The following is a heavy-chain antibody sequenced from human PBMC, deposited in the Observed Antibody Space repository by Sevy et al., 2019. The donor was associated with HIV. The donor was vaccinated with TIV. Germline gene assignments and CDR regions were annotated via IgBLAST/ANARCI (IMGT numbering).Heavy chain of an antibody. CDR1: GFTFSSYS. V-gene: IGHV3-21*01. D-gene: IGHD2-8*02. Sequence: GGSLRLSCAASGFTFSSYSMNRVRQAPGKGLEWVSSISSSRSYIYYADSVKGRLTIPRDNAKNSLYLQMNSLRAEDTAVYYCARGYCTGGVCSFIGGDFDYWGQGTLVTVSS. CDR2: ISSSRSYI. J-gene: IGHJ4*02. CDR3: ARGYCTGGVCSFIGGDFDY.